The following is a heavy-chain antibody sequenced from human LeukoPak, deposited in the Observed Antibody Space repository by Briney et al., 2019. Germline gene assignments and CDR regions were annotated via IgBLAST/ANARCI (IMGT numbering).Heavy chain of an antibody. J-gene: IGHJ4*02. CDR3: AKDQHVLLRFGVTPAFDY. CDR1: GFTFSSYA. D-gene: IGHD3-10*01. V-gene: IGHV3-23*01. CDR2: ISGSGGST. Sequence: PGGSLRLSCAASGFTFSSYATSWVRQAPGKGLEWVSAISGSGGSTYYADSVKGRFTISRDNSKNTLYLQMNSLRAEDTAVYYCAKDQHVLLRFGVTPAFDYWGQGTLVTVSS.